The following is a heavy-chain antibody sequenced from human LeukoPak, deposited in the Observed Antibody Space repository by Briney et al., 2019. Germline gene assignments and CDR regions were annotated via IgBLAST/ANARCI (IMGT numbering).Heavy chain of an antibody. Sequence: SETLSLTCTVSGGSISSHYWSWVRQPPGKGLEWIGYIYYSGSTNYNPSLKNRVTISVDTSKNQFSLKLSSVTAADTAVYYCARDLATAATADRAFDICGQGTMVTVSS. J-gene: IGHJ3*02. CDR1: GGSISSHY. CDR2: IYYSGST. D-gene: IGHD6-13*01. CDR3: ARDLATAATADRAFDI. V-gene: IGHV4-59*11.